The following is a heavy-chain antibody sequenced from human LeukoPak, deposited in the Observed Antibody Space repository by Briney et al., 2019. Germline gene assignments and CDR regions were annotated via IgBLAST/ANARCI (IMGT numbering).Heavy chain of an antibody. CDR3: ARGGHYYDSSGQNAFDI. D-gene: IGHD3-22*01. CDR2: ISSSSSYT. J-gene: IGHJ3*02. Sequence: GGSLRLSCAASGFTFSDYYMSWIRQAPGKGLEWVSYISSSSSYTNYADSVKGRFTISRDNAKNSLYLQMNSLRAEDTAVYYCARGGHYYDSSGQNAFDIWGQGTMVTVPS. V-gene: IGHV3-11*05. CDR1: GFTFSDYY.